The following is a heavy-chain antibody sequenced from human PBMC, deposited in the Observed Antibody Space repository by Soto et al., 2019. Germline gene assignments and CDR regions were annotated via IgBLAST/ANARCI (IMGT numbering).Heavy chain of an antibody. CDR3: GRGRSGELVVFY. J-gene: IGHJ4*02. D-gene: IGHD1-7*01. Sequence: ASVKVSCKSSGYTFTGHYIHWVRQAPGQGPECMGEISPVTGGTKYAQKFQGRVTMTRDTSITTVYMELNNLSPDDTAVYYCGRGRSGELVVFYWGQGTLVTVSS. CDR1: GYTFTGHY. V-gene: IGHV1-2*02. CDR2: ISPVTGGT.